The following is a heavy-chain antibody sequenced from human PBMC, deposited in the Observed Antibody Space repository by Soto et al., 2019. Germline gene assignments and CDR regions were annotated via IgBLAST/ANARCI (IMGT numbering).Heavy chain of an antibody. J-gene: IGHJ5*02. D-gene: IGHD2-21*01. CDR3: VREVAPQGFDP. CDR2: TYYRSKWYN. Sequence: SQTLSLTCAISGYSVSSNSASWNWIGQSPSRVLEWLGRTYYRSKWYNDYAVSVKSRITIKTDTSKNQLSLQLNSVAPEDTAVYYCVREVAPQGFDPWGEVTLVT. V-gene: IGHV6-1*01. CDR1: GYSVSSNSAS.